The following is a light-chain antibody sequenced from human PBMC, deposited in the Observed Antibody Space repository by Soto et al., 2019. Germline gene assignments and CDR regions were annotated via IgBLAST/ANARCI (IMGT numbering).Light chain of an antibody. CDR1: SSDVGGYNY. J-gene: IGLJ2*01. Sequence: QSVLTQPPSASGSPGQSVTISCTGTSSDVGGYNYVSWYQQHPGKAPKLIIYEVNNRPSGVSSRFSGSKSGNTASLTISGLQAEDEADYYCNSYTSSSTVVFGGGTKLTVL. CDR3: NSYTSSSTVV. CDR2: EVN. V-gene: IGLV2-14*01.